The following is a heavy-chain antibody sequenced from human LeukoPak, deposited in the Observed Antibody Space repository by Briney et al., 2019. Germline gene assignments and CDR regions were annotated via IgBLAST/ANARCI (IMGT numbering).Heavy chain of an antibody. Sequence: PGGSLRLSCAASGFTSSSYGMHWVRQAPGKGLEWVAVIWYDGSNKYYADSVKGRFTISRDNSKNTLYLQMNSLRAEDTAVYYCAKGQSLTYGDYGDYWGQGTLVTVSS. CDR1: GFTSSSYG. CDR2: IWYDGSNK. D-gene: IGHD4-17*01. V-gene: IGHV3-33*06. CDR3: AKGQSLTYGDYGDY. J-gene: IGHJ4*02.